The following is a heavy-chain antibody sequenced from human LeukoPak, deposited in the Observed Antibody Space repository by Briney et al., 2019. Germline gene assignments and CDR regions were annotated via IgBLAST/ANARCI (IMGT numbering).Heavy chain of an antibody. CDR3: ARQGYSYGFIQN. V-gene: IGHV5-51*01. Sequence: GASLQISCQGSGSTFTSYWIGWVRQLPGKGLEWMGIIYPGDSDTRYSPSFQGQVTISADKSISTAYLQWSSLKASHTAMYYCARQGYSYGFIQNWGQGTLVTVSS. J-gene: IGHJ4*02. D-gene: IGHD5-18*01. CDR1: GSTFTSYW. CDR2: IYPGDSDT.